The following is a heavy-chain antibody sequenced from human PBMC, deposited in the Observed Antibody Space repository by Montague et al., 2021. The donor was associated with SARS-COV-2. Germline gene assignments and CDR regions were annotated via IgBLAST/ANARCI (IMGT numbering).Heavy chain of an antibody. D-gene: IGHD3-3*01. J-gene: IGHJ3*02. Sequence: SETLSLTCTVSGGSISSYYWSWIRQPPGKGLEWIGYIYYSGSINYNPSXXSRVTISVDTSKNQFSLKLSSVTAADTAVYYCARQRRYQLPITIFGVVMADAFDIWGQGTMVTVSS. CDR2: IYYSGSI. V-gene: IGHV4-59*08. CDR1: GGSISSYY. CDR3: ARQRRYQLPITIFGVVMADAFDI.